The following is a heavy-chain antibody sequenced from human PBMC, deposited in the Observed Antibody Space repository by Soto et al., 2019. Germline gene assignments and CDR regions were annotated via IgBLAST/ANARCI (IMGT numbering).Heavy chain of an antibody. CDR2: IYYSGST. D-gene: IGHD2-2*01. V-gene: IGHV4-39*01. Sequence: SETLSLTCTVSGGSISSSSYYWGWIRQPPGKGLEWIGSIYYSGSTYYNPSLKSRVTISVDTSKNQFSLKLSSVTAADTAVYYCARQYIVLVPAAIEDSWFDPWGQGTLVTVSS. CDR3: ARQYIVLVPAAIEDSWFDP. J-gene: IGHJ5*02. CDR1: GGSISSSSYY.